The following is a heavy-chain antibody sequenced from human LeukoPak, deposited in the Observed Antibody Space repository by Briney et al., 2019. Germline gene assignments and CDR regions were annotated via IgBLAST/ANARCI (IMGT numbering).Heavy chain of an antibody. V-gene: IGHV3-21*01. CDR3: ARGHIAAAAYFLY. CDR2: ISSSSSYI. D-gene: IGHD6-13*01. CDR1: GFTFSTCS. J-gene: IGHJ4*02. Sequence: GGSLRLSCAASGFTFSTCSMNWVRQAPGKGLEWVSSISSSSSYIYYAHSVKGRLTISRDNAKTSLYLQMNSLRAEDTAVYYCARGHIAAAAYFLYWGRGTLVSVSS.